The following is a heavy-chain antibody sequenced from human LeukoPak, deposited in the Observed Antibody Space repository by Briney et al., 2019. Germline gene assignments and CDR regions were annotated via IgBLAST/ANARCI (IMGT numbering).Heavy chain of an antibody. CDR1: GDSISSTSYY. D-gene: IGHD3-10*01. CDR3: ASRVYGLGSFNY. Sequence: SETLSLTCTVSGDSISSTSYYWDWIRQPPGKGLEWIGSIYNSGPTYYNPSLKSRVTISVDTSKNQFSLKVSSVTAADTAVYYCASRVYGLGSFNYWGQGTLVTVSS. V-gene: IGHV4-39*01. J-gene: IGHJ4*01. CDR2: IYNSGPT.